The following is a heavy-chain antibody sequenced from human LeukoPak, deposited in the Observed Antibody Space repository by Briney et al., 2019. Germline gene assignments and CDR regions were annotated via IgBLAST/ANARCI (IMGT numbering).Heavy chain of an antibody. CDR2: IYYSGST. Sequence: SGTLSLTCTVSGGSISSYYWSWIRQPPGKGLEWIGYIYYSGSTNYNPSLKSRVTISVDTSKNQFSLKLSSVTAADTAVYYCARGRFLDRYYYYYMDVWGKGTTVTVSS. D-gene: IGHD3-3*01. CDR1: GGSISSYY. V-gene: IGHV4-59*01. CDR3: ARGRFLDRYYYYYMDV. J-gene: IGHJ6*03.